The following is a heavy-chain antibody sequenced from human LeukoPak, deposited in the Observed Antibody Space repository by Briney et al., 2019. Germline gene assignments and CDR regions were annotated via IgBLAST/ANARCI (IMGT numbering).Heavy chain of an antibody. D-gene: IGHD1-26*01. V-gene: IGHV3-21*01. CDR2: ISSRSNYI. CDR1: GFTFSYYS. CDR3: ARGSTTVAFEI. J-gene: IGHJ3*02. Sequence: PGGSLRLSCAASGFTFSYYSMNWVRQAPGKGLEWVSSISSRSNYIYYADSVKGRFTISRDNAKNSQYLQMNSLRAEDTAVYYCARGSTTVAFEIWGQGTMVSVSS.